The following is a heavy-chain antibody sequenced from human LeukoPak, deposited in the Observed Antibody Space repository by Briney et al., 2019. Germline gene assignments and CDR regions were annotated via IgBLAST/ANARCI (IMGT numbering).Heavy chain of an antibody. V-gene: IGHV4-34*01. CDR1: GGSFSGYY. CDR2: INHSGST. D-gene: IGHD4-17*01. J-gene: IGHJ6*03. CDR3: ARGGRYGARYYYYYTHV. Sequence: SETLSLTCAVYGGSFSGYYWSWIRQPPGKGLEWIGEINHSGSTNYNPSLKSRVTISVDTSKNQFSLKLSSVTAADTAVYYCARGGRYGARYYYYYTHVWGKGTTVTVSS.